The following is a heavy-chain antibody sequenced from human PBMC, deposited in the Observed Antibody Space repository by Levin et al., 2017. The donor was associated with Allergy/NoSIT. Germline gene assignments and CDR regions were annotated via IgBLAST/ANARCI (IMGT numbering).Heavy chain of an antibody. J-gene: IGHJ6*02. D-gene: IGHD3-22*01. V-gene: IGHV4-34*01. CDR3: ARWPHYYDSSGYYYYYYYYGMDV. Sequence: PSETLSLTCAVYGGSFSGYYWSWIRQPPGKGLEWIGEINHSGSTNYNPSLKSRVTISVDTSKNQFSLKLSSVTAADTAVYYCARWPHYYDSSGYYYYYYYYGMDVWGQGTTVTVSS. CDR2: INHSGST. CDR1: GGSFSGYY.